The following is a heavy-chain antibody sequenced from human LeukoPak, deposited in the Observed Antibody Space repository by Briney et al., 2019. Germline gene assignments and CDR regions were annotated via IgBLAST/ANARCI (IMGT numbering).Heavy chain of an antibody. D-gene: IGHD4/OR15-4a*01. V-gene: IGHV3-9*01. CDR1: GFTFDDYA. Sequence: GRSLRLSCAASGFTFDDYAMHWVRQAPGKGLEWVSGISWNSGSIGYADSVKGRFTISRDNANNSVYLQMNSLRSEDTAVYYCARDVDYANPRHDYWGQGTLVTVSS. CDR2: ISWNSGSI. CDR3: ARDVDYANPRHDY. J-gene: IGHJ4*02.